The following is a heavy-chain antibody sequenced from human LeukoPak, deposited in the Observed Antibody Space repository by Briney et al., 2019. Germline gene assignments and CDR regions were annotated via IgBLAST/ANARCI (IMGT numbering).Heavy chain of an antibody. D-gene: IGHD2-15*01. CDR1: GGSISSGGYY. CDR3: ANLGYCSGGSCTDAFDI. J-gene: IGHJ3*02. Sequence: SQTLSLTCTVSGGSISSGGYYWSWIRQHPGKGLEWIGYIYYSGSTYYNPSLKSRVTISVDTSKNQFSLKLSSVTAADTAVYYCANLGYCSGGSCTDAFDIWGQGTMVTVSS. V-gene: IGHV4-31*03. CDR2: IYYSGST.